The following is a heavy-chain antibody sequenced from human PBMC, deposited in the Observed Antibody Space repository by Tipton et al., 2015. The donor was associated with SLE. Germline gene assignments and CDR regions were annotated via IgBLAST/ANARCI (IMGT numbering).Heavy chain of an antibody. Sequence: QSGPEVKKPGSSVKVSCKASGGTFSSYAISWVRQAPGQGLEWMGGIIPIFGTANYAQKFQGRVTITADESTSTAYMELRSLRSDDTAVYYCARESAPFYSSSWSYMDVWGKGTTVTVSS. J-gene: IGHJ6*03. CDR1: GGTFSSYA. D-gene: IGHD6-13*01. V-gene: IGHV1-69*01. CDR3: ARESAPFYSSSWSYMDV. CDR2: IIPIFGTA.